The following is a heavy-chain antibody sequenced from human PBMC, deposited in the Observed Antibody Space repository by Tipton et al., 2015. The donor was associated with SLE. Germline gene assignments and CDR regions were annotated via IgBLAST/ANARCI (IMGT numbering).Heavy chain of an antibody. CDR1: GGSFSGYY. Sequence: TLSLTCAVYGGSFSGYYWSWIRQPPGKGLEWIGEINHSGSTNYNPSLKSRVTISVDTSKNQFSLKLSSVTAADTAVYYCAGGSLTGDFDYWGQGTRVTVSS. D-gene: IGHD7-27*01. V-gene: IGHV4-34*01. J-gene: IGHJ4*02. CDR3: AGGSLTGDFDY. CDR2: INHSGST.